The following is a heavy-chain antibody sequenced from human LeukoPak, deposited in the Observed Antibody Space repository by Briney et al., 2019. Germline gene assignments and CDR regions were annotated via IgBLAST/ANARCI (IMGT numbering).Heavy chain of an antibody. Sequence: PSQTLSLTCTVSGGSISSGDYYWSWIRQPPGKGLEWIGYIYYSGSTYYNPSLKSRVTISVDTSKNQFSLKLSSVTAADTAVYYCARDRITMVRGVIITNWFDPWAREPWSPSPQ. CDR3: ARDRITMVRGVIITNWFDP. J-gene: IGHJ5*02. D-gene: IGHD3-10*01. CDR2: IYYSGST. V-gene: IGHV4-30-4*01. CDR1: GGSISSGDYY.